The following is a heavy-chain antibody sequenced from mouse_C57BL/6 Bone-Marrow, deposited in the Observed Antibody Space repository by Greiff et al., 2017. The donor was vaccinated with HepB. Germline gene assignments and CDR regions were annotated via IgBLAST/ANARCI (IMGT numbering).Heavy chain of an antibody. CDR1: GYTFTDYE. CDR3: TRWVFITTVVAMDYYAMDY. CDR2: IDPETGGT. D-gene: IGHD1-1*01. Sequence: QLQQSGAELVRPGASVTLSCKASGYTFTDYEMHWVKQTPVHGLEWIGAIDPETGGTAYNQKFKGKAILTADQSSSTAYMELRSLTSEDSAVYYCTRWVFITTVVAMDYYAMDYWGQGTSVTVSS. V-gene: IGHV1-15*01. J-gene: IGHJ4*01.